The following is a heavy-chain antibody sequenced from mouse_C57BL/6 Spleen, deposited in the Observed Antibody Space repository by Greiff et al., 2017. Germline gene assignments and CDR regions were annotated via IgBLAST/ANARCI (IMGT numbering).Heavy chain of an antibody. J-gene: IGHJ4*01. CDR3: ARRGRDAMDY. V-gene: IGHV1-50*01. CDR1: GYTFTSYW. Sequence: QVHVKQPGAELVKPGASVKLSCKASGYTFTSYWMQWVKQRPGQGLEWIGEIDPSDSYTNYNQKFKGKATLTVDTSSSTAYMQLSSLTSEDSAVYYCARRGRDAMDYWGQGTSVTVSS. CDR2: IDPSDSYT.